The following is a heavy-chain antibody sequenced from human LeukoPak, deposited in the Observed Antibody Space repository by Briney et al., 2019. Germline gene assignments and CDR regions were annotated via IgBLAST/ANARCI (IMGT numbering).Heavy chain of an antibody. CDR3: AREGLYYGSGSPAGVFDY. J-gene: IGHJ4*02. V-gene: IGHV4-39*02. D-gene: IGHD3-10*01. CDR2: IYYSGST. Sequence: SETLSLTCTVSGGSISSTSYFWGWIRQPPGKGLEWIGSIYYSGSTYYNPSLKSRVTISVDTSKHQFSLNLNSVTAADTAVYYCAREGLYYGSGSPAGVFDYWGQGTLVTVSS. CDR1: GGSISSTSYF.